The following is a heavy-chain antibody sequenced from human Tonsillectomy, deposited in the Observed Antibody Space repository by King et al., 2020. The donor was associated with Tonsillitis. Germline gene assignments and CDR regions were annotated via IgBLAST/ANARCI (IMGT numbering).Heavy chain of an antibody. CDR1: GFTFSSYD. V-gene: IGHV3-30*18. CDR3: AKGPPPDGDYERWVVGYFEY. CDR2: ISYDGSNK. D-gene: IGHD4-17*01. J-gene: IGHJ4*02. Sequence: VQLVESGGGVVQPGRSLRLSCAASGFTFSSYDMHWVRQAPGKGLEWVAAISYDGSNKYYADSVKGRFTISRDNSKNRLYLQMNSLRAEDTAVYYCAKGPPPDGDYERWVVGYFEYWGQGTLVTVSS.